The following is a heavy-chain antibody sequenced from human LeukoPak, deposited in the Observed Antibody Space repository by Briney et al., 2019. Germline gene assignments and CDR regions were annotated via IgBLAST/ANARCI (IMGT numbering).Heavy chain of an antibody. CDR3: AHICSGGSCYSTDAFDS. D-gene: IGHD2-15*01. CDR2: FSWYVDE. CDR1: GFTLSTSGVG. J-gene: IGHJ3*02. Sequence: SGPTLVKPTQTLTLTFTFSGFTLSTSGVGVGWIRQPPGKALEWLALFSWYVDERYSPSLKSRLTITKDTSKNQVVLTMTNMDPVDTATYYCAHICSGGSCYSTDAFDSWGQGTMVTVSS. V-gene: IGHV2-5*01.